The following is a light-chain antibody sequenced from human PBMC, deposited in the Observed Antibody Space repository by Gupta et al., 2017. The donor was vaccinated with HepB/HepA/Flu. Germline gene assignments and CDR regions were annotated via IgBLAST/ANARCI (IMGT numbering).Light chain of an antibody. J-gene: IGKJ2*01. V-gene: IGKV4-1*01. Sequence: DIVMTQSPESLNVSLDETATINCKSSQTVLYSPKNKNYLTWYQQKPGQPPRLLINWASTRQSGVPDRFSGSGSGTDFTLTISILQAEDVAVYYCQQYDSTPYTFGQGTTLAI. CDR2: WAS. CDR3: QQYDSTPYT. CDR1: QTVLYSPKNKNY.